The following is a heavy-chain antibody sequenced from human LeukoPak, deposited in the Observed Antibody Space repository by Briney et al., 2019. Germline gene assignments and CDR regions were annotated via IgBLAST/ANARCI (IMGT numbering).Heavy chain of an antibody. CDR1: GYTLTELS. Sequence: ASVKVSCKVSGYTLTELSMHWVRQAPGKGLEWMGGFDPEDGETIYAQKFQGRVTMTEDTSTDTAYMELSSLRSEDTAVYYCATVGRSIVVPTYYYYGMDVWGQGTTVTVCS. J-gene: IGHJ6*02. V-gene: IGHV1-24*01. CDR2: FDPEDGET. CDR3: ATVGRSIVVPTYYYYGMDV. D-gene: IGHD3-22*01.